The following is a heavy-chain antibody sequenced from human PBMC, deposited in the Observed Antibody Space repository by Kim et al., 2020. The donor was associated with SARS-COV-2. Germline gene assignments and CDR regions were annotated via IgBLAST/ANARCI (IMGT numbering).Heavy chain of an antibody. D-gene: IGHD3-9*01. CDR2: IIPIFGTA. Sequence: SVKVSCKASGGTFSSYAISWVRQAPGQGLEWMGGIIPIFGTANYAQKFQGRVTITADESTSTAYMELSSLRSEDTAVYYCARVGRYDILTGSRNYYYGMDVWGQGTTVTVSS. CDR3: ARVGRYDILTGSRNYYYGMDV. V-gene: IGHV1-69*13. J-gene: IGHJ6*02. CDR1: GGTFSSYA.